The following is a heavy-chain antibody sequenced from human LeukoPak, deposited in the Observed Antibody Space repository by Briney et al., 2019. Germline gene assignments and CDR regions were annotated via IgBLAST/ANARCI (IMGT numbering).Heavy chain of an antibody. CDR2: ISASGGST. J-gene: IGHJ4*02. Sequence: GGSLRLSCAASGFTFSSYAMSWVRQAPGKGLEWVSGISASGGSTYYADSVKGRFTISRDNSKNTLYLQMNSLRAEDTAVYYCAKVRYVGYYFDYWGQGTLVTVSP. V-gene: IGHV3-23*01. CDR1: GFTFSSYA. CDR3: AKVRYVGYYFDY. D-gene: IGHD3-9*01.